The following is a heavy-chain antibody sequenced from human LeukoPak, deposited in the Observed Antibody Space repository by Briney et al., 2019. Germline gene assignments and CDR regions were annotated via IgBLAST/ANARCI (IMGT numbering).Heavy chain of an antibody. J-gene: IGHJ3*02. V-gene: IGHV3-23*01. CDR2: IRGSGGST. CDR1: GFTFSSHA. Sequence: PGGSLRLSCEASGFTFSSHAMSWVRQAPGKGLEWVSVIRGSGGSTYYADSVKGRFTISRDNSKNTLYLQMNSLRAEDTAVYYCAKFGVTIFGVVVDAFDIWGQGTMVTVSS. D-gene: IGHD3-3*01. CDR3: AKFGVTIFGVVVDAFDI.